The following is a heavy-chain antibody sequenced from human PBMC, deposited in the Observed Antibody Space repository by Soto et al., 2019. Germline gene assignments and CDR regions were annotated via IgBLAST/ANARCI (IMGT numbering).Heavy chain of an antibody. J-gene: IGHJ5*02. CDR2: IYSGGST. Sequence: GGSLRLSCAASGFTVSSSYMSWVRRAPGKGLEWVSVIYSGGSTYYADSVKGRFTISRDNSKNTLYLQMNSLRAEDTAVYYCARVVSVTSNWFDPWGQGTLVTVSS. D-gene: IGHD4-4*01. CDR1: GFTVSSSY. V-gene: IGHV3-53*01. CDR3: ARVVSVTSNWFDP.